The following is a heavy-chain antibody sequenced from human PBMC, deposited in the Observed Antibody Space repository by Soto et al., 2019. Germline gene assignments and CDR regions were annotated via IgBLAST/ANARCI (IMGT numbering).Heavy chain of an antibody. D-gene: IGHD3-16*01. CDR2: ISSGSSI. CDR3: ARANNGGNDAFDI. J-gene: IGHJ3*02. V-gene: IGHV3-21*01. Sequence: GGSLRLSCAASGFTFSSYSMNWVRQAPGKGLEWVSSISSGSSIYYADSLKGRFTISRDNPKNSLYLQINSLRAEDTAVYYCARANNGGNDAFDIWGQGTMVTVSS. CDR1: GFTFSSYS.